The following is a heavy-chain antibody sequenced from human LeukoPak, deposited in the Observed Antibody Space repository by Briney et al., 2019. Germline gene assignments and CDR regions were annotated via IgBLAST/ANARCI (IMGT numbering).Heavy chain of an antibody. CDR2: IKPNSGGT. Sequence: ASVKVSCKASGYTFTGYYMHWVRQAPGQGLEWMGWIKPNSGGTNYAQKFQGRVTMTRDTSISTAYMELSRLRSDDTAVYYCAREVGYYDSSGYRDWGQGTLVTVSS. V-gene: IGHV1-2*02. CDR1: GYTFTGYY. D-gene: IGHD3-22*01. J-gene: IGHJ4*02. CDR3: AREVGYYDSSGYRD.